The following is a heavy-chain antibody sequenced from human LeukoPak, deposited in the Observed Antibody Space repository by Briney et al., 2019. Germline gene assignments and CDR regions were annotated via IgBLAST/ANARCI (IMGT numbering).Heavy chain of an antibody. D-gene: IGHD6-6*01. J-gene: IGHJ6*03. Sequence: QPGGSLRLSCAASGFTFSSYAMSWVRQAPGKGLEWVSGISGSGGSTYYADSVKGRFSISRDNSKNTLYLQMNSLRAEDTAVYYCAKFVSSSDYYYYYMDVWGKGTTVTVSS. CDR2: ISGSGGST. CDR3: AKFVSSSDYYYYYMDV. CDR1: GFTFSSYA. V-gene: IGHV3-23*01.